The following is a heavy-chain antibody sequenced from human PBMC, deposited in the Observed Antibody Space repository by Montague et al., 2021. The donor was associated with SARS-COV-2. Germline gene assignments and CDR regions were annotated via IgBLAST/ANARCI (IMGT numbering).Heavy chain of an antibody. CDR3: ARGPSRLATQEFYFGY. D-gene: IGHD5-24*01. V-gene: IGHV4-31*03. J-gene: IGHJ4*02. CDR1: SDSISSGGYY. CDR2: IYYSGNT. Sequence: TLSLTRIVSSDSISSGGYYWSWIRQHPGKGLEWIGYIYYSGNTYYNPSLKSRVTMSVDTTKNQFSLTLNSVTAADTAVYYCARGPSRLATQEFYFGYWGQGTLVSVSS.